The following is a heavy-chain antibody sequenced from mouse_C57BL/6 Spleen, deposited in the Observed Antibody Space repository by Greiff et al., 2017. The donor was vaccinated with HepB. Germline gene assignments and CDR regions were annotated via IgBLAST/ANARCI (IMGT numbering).Heavy chain of an antibody. CDR3: AGYSSGYSYYAMDD. CDR2: INPSNGGT. J-gene: IGHJ4*01. V-gene: IGHV1-53*01. CDR1: GYTFTSYW. Sequence: QVQLQQSGTELVKPGASVKLSCKASGYTFTSYWMHWVKQRPGQGLEWIGNINPSNGGTNYNEKFKSKATMTANKSSSTHYMQHSSLTAEDSAVYYCAGYSSGYSYYAMDDWGTGATVTVAS. D-gene: IGHD3-1*01.